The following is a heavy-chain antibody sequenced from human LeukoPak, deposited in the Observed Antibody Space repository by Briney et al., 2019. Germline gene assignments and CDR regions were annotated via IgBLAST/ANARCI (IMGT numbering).Heavy chain of an antibody. J-gene: IGHJ4*02. Sequence: ASVKISCKVSGYTFTDYYMHWVQQAPGKGLEWMGLVDPEDGETIYAEKFKGRVTINADTSTDTAYMELSSLRSEDTAVYYCATAVATTEIDYWGQGTLVTVSS. CDR2: VDPEDGET. V-gene: IGHV1-69-2*01. CDR1: GYTFTDYY. D-gene: IGHD4-23*01. CDR3: ATAVATTEIDY.